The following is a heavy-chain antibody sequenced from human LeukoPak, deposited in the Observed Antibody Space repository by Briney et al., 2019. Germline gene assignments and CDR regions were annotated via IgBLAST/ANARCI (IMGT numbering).Heavy chain of an antibody. CDR1: GFTFSNYW. D-gene: IGHD3-16*01. V-gene: IGHV3-74*01. CDR2: IKSDGRSGA. J-gene: IGHJ4*02. Sequence: GGSLRLSCAASGFTFSNYWMHWVRQVPGKGLVWVSRIKSDGRSGATYADSVKGRFTISRDNSKSTLYLQMSSLRAEDTAVYFCAGTQFWPLMYYFDYWGQGTLVTVSS. CDR3: AGTQFWPLMYYFDY.